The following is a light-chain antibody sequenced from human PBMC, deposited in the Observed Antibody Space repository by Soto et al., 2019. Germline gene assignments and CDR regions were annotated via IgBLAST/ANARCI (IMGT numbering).Light chain of an antibody. CDR2: EVR. CDR1: SSDIGAYDY. CDR3: GSYASATLI. V-gene: IGLV2-14*03. J-gene: IGLJ2*01. Sequence: QSALTQPASVSGSPGQSITISCTGTSSDIGAYDYVSWFQQYSGKAPTLIIYEVRFWPSGVSSRFSGSKSGNTASLTISGLQTEDEADYCGGSYASATLIFGGGTKLTVL.